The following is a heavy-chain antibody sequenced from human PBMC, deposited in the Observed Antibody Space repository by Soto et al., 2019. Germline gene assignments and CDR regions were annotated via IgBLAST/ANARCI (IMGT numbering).Heavy chain of an antibody. V-gene: IGHV3-30*18. D-gene: IGHD3-3*01. CDR1: GFTFSSYG. CDR3: AKVEENYDFWSGYYLFDY. J-gene: IGHJ4*02. Sequence: ESGGGVVQPGRSLRLSCAASGFTFSSYGMHWVRQAPGKGLEWVAVISYDGSNKYYADSVKGRFTISRDNSKNTLYLQMNSLRAEDTAVYYCAKVEENYDFWSGYYLFDYWGQGTLVTVSS. CDR2: ISYDGSNK.